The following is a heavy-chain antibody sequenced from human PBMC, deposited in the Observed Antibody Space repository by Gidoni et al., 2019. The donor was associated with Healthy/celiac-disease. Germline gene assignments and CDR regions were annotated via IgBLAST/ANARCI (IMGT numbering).Heavy chain of an antibody. Sequence: EVQLVESGGGLVQPGGSLRLSCAASGFTFSSYWMHWVRQAPGKGLVWVSRINSDGSSTSYADSVKGRFTISRDNAKNTLYLQMNSLRAEDTAVYYCARVGYYYGSGSTEKIYYYYGMDVWGQGTTVTVSS. J-gene: IGHJ6*02. V-gene: IGHV3-74*01. CDR1: GFTFSSYW. D-gene: IGHD3-10*01. CDR2: INSDGSST. CDR3: ARVGYYYGSGSTEKIYYYYGMDV.